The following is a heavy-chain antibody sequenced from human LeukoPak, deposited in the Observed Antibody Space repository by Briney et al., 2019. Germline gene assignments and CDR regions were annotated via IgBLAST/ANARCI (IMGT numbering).Heavy chain of an antibody. D-gene: IGHD2-15*01. J-gene: IGHJ3*02. Sequence: GGSLRLSCVASGFSFTSYWMRWLRQAPGKGLEVVANINQDAGTPNYVDSVKGRFTISRDNAENSLYLQMSSLRAEDTALYYCARDPGWSSFDIWGQGIMVTVSS. CDR2: INQDAGTP. CDR3: ARDPGWSSFDI. V-gene: IGHV3-7*01. CDR1: GFSFTSYW.